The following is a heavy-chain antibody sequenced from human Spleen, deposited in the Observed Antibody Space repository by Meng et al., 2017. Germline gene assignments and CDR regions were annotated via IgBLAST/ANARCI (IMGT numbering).Heavy chain of an antibody. Sequence: GESLKISCAASGFTFSSYSMNWVRQAPGKGLEWVSGINWNGDRYADSVKGRFTISRDNANNSLYLQMNRLRAEDTAFYYCARGSGWYNWFDPWGQGTLVTVSS. CDR3: ARGSGWYNWFDP. CDR2: INWNGDR. CDR1: GFTFSSYS. V-gene: IGHV3-20*04. J-gene: IGHJ5*02. D-gene: IGHD6-19*01.